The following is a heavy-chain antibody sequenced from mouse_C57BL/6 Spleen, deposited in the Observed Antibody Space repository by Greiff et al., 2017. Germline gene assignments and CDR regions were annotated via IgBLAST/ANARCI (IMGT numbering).Heavy chain of an antibody. CDR1: GYTFTSYW. D-gene: IGHD1-1*01. Sequence: VQLQQPGAELVMPGASVKLSCKASGYTFTSYWMHWVKQRPGQGLEWIGEIDPSDSYTNYNQKFKGKSTLTLDKSSSTAYMQLSSLTSEDSAVYYCARSYYGSRYYFDYWGQGTTLTVSS. V-gene: IGHV1-69*01. CDR2: IDPSDSYT. CDR3: ARSYYGSRYYFDY. J-gene: IGHJ2*01.